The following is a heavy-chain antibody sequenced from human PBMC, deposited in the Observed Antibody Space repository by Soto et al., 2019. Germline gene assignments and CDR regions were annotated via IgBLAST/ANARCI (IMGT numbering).Heavy chain of an antibody. V-gene: IGHV4-59*08. Sequence: QVQLQESGPGLVKPSETLSLTCTVSGGSISSYYWSWIRQPPGKGLEWIGYIYYRGSTNYNPYLKSRVTLSVDTSKNQFSLKLSSVTAADTAVYYCARRYGGNLDYWGQGTLVTVSS. D-gene: IGHD3-10*01. CDR1: GGSISSYY. CDR2: IYYRGST. CDR3: ARRYGGNLDY. J-gene: IGHJ4*02.